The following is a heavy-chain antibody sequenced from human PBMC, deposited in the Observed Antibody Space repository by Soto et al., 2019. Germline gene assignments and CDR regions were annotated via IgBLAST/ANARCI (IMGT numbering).Heavy chain of an antibody. D-gene: IGHD3-22*01. Sequence: EVQLVESGGGLVQPGGSLRLSCAASGFTVSSNYMSWVRQAPGKGLEWVSVIYSGGSTYYADSVKGRFTISRDNSKNTLYLQMNSLRAEDTAVYYCARDNGGGYYDSSGYSLFDYWGQGTLVTVSS. CDR2: IYSGGST. CDR1: GFTVSSNY. J-gene: IGHJ4*02. CDR3: ARDNGGGYYDSSGYSLFDY. V-gene: IGHV3-66*01.